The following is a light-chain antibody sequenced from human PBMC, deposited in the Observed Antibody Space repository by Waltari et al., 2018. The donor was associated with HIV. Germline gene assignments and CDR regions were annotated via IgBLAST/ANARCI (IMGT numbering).Light chain of an antibody. CDR3: HQYFSVFPVT. J-gene: IGKJ4*01. Sequence: DIVMTQSPDSLTLSLGETATINCKSNRSLFHPPNNKNYLAWYQQKPGQAPNLLFYWASTRERGVPERFIGTGSVADFNLTITNVQADDVAIYFCHQYFSVFPVTFGGGTKVEIE. CDR2: WAS. CDR1: RSLFHPPNNKNY. V-gene: IGKV4-1*01.